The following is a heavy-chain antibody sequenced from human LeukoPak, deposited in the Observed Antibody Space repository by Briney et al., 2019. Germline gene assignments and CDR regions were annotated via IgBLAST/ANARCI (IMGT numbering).Heavy chain of an antibody. CDR3: ARLGSPVQKHFDY. D-gene: IGHD1-1*01. V-gene: IGHV4-34*01. Sequence: PSETLSLTCAVYGGSFSGYYWSWIRQPPGKGLEWIGEINHSGSTNYNPSLKSRVTISVDTSKNQFSLKLSSVTAADTAVYYCARLGSPVQKHFDYWGQGTLVTVSS. CDR2: INHSGST. CDR1: GGSFSGYY. J-gene: IGHJ4*02.